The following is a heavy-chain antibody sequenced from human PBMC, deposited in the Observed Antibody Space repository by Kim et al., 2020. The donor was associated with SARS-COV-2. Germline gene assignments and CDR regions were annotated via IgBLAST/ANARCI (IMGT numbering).Heavy chain of an antibody. CDR1: GFTFSSYW. J-gene: IGHJ4*02. V-gene: IGHV3-7*01. Sequence: GGSLRLSCAASGFTFSSYWMSWVLQAPGKGLEWVANIKQDGSEKYYVYSVKGRFTISRDNAKNSLYLQMNSLRAEDTAVYYCARTTNYYDSSGYLYWGQGTLVIVSS. CDR2: IKQDGSEK. D-gene: IGHD3-22*01. CDR3: ARTTNYYDSSGYLY.